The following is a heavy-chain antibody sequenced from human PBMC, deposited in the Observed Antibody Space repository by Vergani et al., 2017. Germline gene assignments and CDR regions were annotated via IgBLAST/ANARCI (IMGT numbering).Heavy chain of an antibody. CDR2: INHSGST. CDR1: GGSFSGYY. Sequence: QVQLQQWGAGLLKPSETLSLICAVYGGSFSGYYWSWIRQPPGKGLEWIGEINHSGSTNYNPSLKSRVTISVDTSKNQFSLKLSSVTAADTAVYYCARGSIAARPAPAYWGQGTLVTVSS. CDR3: ARGSIAARPAPAY. J-gene: IGHJ4*02. D-gene: IGHD6-6*01. V-gene: IGHV4-34*01.